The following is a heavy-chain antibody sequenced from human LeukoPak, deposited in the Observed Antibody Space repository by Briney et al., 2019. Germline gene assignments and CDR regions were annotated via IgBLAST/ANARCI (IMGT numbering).Heavy chain of an antibody. Sequence: SGTLSLTCTVSGGSISSYYWSWIRQPAGKGLEWIGRIYTSGSTNYNPSLKSRVTMSVDTSKNQFSLKLSSVTAADTAVYYCARDTYYYDSSGYYLFDYWGQGTLVTVSS. D-gene: IGHD3-22*01. CDR2: IYTSGST. CDR1: GGSISSYY. J-gene: IGHJ4*02. V-gene: IGHV4-4*07. CDR3: ARDTYYYDSSGYYLFDY.